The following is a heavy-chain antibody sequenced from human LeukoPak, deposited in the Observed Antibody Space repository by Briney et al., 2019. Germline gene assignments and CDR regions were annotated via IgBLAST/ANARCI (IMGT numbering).Heavy chain of an antibody. CDR3: VRDNPRCCGVVPVNIDDF. J-gene: IGHJ4*02. CDR2: ISSSSGYI. CDR1: GFTFRIYS. D-gene: IGHD2-15*01. V-gene: IGHV3-21*01. Sequence: GGSLRLSCAASGFTFRIYSMSWVRQAPGKGLEWVSAISSSSGYIYYADSVRGRFTISRDNAKSSLSLQMHSLRAEDTAVYYCVRDNPRCCGVVPVNIDDFWGQGTLITVSS.